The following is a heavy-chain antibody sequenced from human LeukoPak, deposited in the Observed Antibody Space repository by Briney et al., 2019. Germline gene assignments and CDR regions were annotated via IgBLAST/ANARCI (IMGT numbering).Heavy chain of an antibody. V-gene: IGHV1-2*02. J-gene: IGHJ4*02. Sequence: ASVKVSCKASGYTFSDYSMHWVRQAPGQGLEWMGWINPSTDGSNYVQKFQGRVTMTRDTSISTAYMELSRLRSDDTAVYYCARANFDFWSGPSYYFDYWGQGTLVTVSS. CDR1: GYTFSDYS. CDR3: ARANFDFWSGPSYYFDY. D-gene: IGHD3-3*01. CDR2: INPSTDGS.